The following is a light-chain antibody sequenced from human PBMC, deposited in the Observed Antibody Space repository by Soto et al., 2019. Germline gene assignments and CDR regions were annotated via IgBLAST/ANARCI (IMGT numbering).Light chain of an antibody. CDR2: EVS. J-gene: IGLJ1*01. CDR3: SSYAGSNNFV. Sequence: QSALTQPPSASGSPGQSVTISCTGTSSDVGGNIYVSWYQQHPGKAPKLMIYEVSRRPSGVPDRFSGSKSGNTASLTVSGLQAEDEAHYYCSSYAGSNNFVFGTGTKLTVL. V-gene: IGLV2-8*01. CDR1: SSDVGGNIY.